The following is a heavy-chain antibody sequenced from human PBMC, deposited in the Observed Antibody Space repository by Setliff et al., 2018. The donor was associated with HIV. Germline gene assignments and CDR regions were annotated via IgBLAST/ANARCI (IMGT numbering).Heavy chain of an antibody. V-gene: IGHV1-45*02. CDR1: GYTFTTHDNTHD. Sequence: ASVKVSCKASGYTFTTHDNTHDINWVRQAPGQGLEWMGWITIYNGNIKYAQKFQDRIIISREMSLTTTYMQLNSLKSEDTAMYYCVRCGLHDNYYGFDEWGQGTLVTVSS. J-gene: IGHJ3*01. D-gene: IGHD3-22*01. CDR3: VRCGLHDNYYGFDE. CDR2: ITIYNGNI.